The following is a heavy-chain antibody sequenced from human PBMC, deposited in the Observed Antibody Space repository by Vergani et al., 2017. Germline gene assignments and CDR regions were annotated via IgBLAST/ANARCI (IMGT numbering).Heavy chain of an antibody. J-gene: IGHJ3*02. D-gene: IGHD5-18*01. V-gene: IGHV4-61*02. Sequence: QVQLQESGPGLVKPSQTLSLTCTVSGGSISSGSYYWSWIRQPAGKGLEWIGRIYTSGSTNYNPSLKSRVTISVDTSKNQFSLKLSSVTAADTAVYYCARGGQLWLLRDAFDIWGQGTMVTVSS. CDR1: GGSISSGSYY. CDR3: ARGGQLWLLRDAFDI. CDR2: IYTSGST.